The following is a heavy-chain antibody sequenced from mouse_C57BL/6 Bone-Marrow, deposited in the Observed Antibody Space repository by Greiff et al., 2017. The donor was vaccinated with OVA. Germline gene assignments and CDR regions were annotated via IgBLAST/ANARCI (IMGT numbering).Heavy chain of an antibody. V-gene: IGHV1-81*01. D-gene: IGHD2-5*01. Sequence: QVQLQQSGAELARPGASVKLSCKASGYTFTSYGISWVKQRTGQGLEWIGEIYPRSGNTYYNEKFKGKATLTADKSSSTAYMELRSLTSEDSAVYFCARDLYYSNYLLGYFDVWGTGTTVTVSS. CDR1: GYTFTSYG. CDR3: ARDLYYSNYLLGYFDV. CDR2: IYPRSGNT. J-gene: IGHJ1*03.